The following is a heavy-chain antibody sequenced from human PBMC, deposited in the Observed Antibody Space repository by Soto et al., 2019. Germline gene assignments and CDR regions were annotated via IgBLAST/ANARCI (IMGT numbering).Heavy chain of an antibody. D-gene: IGHD3-22*01. CDR3: ANSRSAMIYYFDF. Sequence: PGGSLRLSCSASGFTFSNYAMNWVRQAPGKGLEWVSGISATGVKTYSADSVKGRFTMSRDNSKDTVYLEMNSLSADDTAVYYCANSRSAMIYYFDFGGLGALVTVSS. CDR2: ISATGVKT. V-gene: IGHV3-23*01. J-gene: IGHJ4*02. CDR1: GFTFSNYA.